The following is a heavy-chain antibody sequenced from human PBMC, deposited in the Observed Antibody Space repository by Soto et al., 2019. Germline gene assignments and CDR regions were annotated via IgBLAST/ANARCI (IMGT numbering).Heavy chain of an antibody. CDR3: AKPHLRGRHNVFRSAPTASLYPYGHGV. D-gene: IGHD3-3*01. CDR2: ILPVFRIV. V-gene: IGHV1-69*01. J-gene: IGHJ6*02. Sequence: QVQLEQSGAEVKKPGSSVKVSCQTSGGTFNTYPISWMRQAPGQGLEWLGGILPVFRIVNYAQPFQDKLNVTEDESTTTVYMELSKLTSEHTAVYFCAKPHLRGRHNVFRSAPTASLYPYGHGVWGQGTTVIVSS. CDR1: GGTFNTYP.